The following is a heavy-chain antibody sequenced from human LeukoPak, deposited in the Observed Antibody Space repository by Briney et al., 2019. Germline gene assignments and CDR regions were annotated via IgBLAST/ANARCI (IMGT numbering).Heavy chain of an antibody. Sequence: ASVKVSCKASGYTFTGYYIHWLRQAPGQGLEWMGWINPESGGTKYAQKFQGRVTMTRDTSITTMFMELSSLRSDDTAVYYCARVRETMVRGVRAQTDAFDIWGQGTMVTVSS. D-gene: IGHD3-10*01. CDR1: GYTFTGYY. CDR3: ARVRETMVRGVRAQTDAFDI. V-gene: IGHV1-2*02. J-gene: IGHJ3*02. CDR2: INPESGGT.